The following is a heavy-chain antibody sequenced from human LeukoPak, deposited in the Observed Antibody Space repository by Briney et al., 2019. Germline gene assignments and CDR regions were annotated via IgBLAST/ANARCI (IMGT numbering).Heavy chain of an antibody. Sequence: GGSLRLSCAASGFIFSDYYMSWIRQAPGKGLEWGSSINSGGSTIYYADPVKGRFTISRDNAKNSLYLQMNSLRAEDSAVYYCVRGTNTYRYWGQGILVTVSS. CDR2: INSGGSTI. CDR3: VRGTNTYRY. D-gene: IGHD2/OR15-2a*01. V-gene: IGHV3-11*01. J-gene: IGHJ4*02. CDR1: GFIFSDYY.